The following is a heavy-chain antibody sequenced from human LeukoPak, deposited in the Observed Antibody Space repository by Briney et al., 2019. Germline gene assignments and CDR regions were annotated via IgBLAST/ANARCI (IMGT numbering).Heavy chain of an antibody. CDR3: ARHAAFAEYQSHLTHFDY. CDR2: IYHSGST. V-gene: IGHV4-59*08. Sequence: PSETLSLTCTVSGGSISSYYWSWIRQPPGKRLEWIRYIYHSGSTNYNSSLKSRVTISVDTSKNQFSLKLSSVTAADTAVYYCARHAAFAEYQSHLTHFDYWGQGTLVTVSS. CDR1: GGSISSYY. D-gene: IGHD2-2*01. J-gene: IGHJ4*02.